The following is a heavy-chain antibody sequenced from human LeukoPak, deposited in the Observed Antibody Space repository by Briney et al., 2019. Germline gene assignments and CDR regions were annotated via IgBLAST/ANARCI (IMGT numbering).Heavy chain of an antibody. CDR1: GYTFSNYG. D-gene: IGHD3-10*01. J-gene: IGHJ4*02. Sequence: ASVKVSCKASGYTFSNYGVTWVRQAPGHGLEWMGYISAYNSDTSYAQRFQGRVTLTTDTSTSTAYMELRSLRSDDTAVYFCARDKGGMVPFDYWGQGTLVTVSS. CDR2: ISAYNSDT. V-gene: IGHV1-18*01. CDR3: ARDKGGMVPFDY.